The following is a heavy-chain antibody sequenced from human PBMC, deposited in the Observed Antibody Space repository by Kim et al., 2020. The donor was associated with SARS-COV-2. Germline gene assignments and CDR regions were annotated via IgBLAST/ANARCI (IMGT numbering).Heavy chain of an antibody. Sequence: YYADSVKGRFTISRDNSKNTLYLQMNSLRAEDTAVYYCARDRYSSRYIDYWGQGTLVTVSS. J-gene: IGHJ4*02. CDR3: ARDRYSSRYIDY. V-gene: IGHV3-33*01. D-gene: IGHD6-13*01.